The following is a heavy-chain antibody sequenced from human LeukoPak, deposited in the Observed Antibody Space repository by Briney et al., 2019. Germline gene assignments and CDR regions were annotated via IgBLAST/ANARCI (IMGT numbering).Heavy chain of an antibody. CDR1: GFTFSTYW. CDR2: IQQDGIKK. CDR3: GRELDGSVDY. Sequence: GGSLRLSCAASGFTFSTYWMSWVRQAPGKGLEWVANIQQDGIKKYYVDSVEGRFTISRENAKNSLFLQMSSLRADDAAVYYCGRELDGSVDYWGQGTLVTVSS. J-gene: IGHJ4*02. V-gene: IGHV3-7*01. D-gene: IGHD3-10*01.